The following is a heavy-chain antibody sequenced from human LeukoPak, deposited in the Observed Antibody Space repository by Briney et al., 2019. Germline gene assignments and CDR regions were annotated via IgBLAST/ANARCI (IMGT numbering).Heavy chain of an antibody. Sequence: SQTLSLTCTVSGGSISSGGYYWSWIRQHPGKGLEWIGYIYYSGSTYYNPSLKSRVTISVDTSKNQFSLKLSSVTAADTAVYYCARGAAIGQRFISGYSYGYGYWGQGTLVTVSS. V-gene: IGHV4-31*03. CDR2: IYYSGST. J-gene: IGHJ4*02. CDR1: GGSISSGGYY. CDR3: ARGAAIGQRFISGYSYGYGY. D-gene: IGHD5-18*01.